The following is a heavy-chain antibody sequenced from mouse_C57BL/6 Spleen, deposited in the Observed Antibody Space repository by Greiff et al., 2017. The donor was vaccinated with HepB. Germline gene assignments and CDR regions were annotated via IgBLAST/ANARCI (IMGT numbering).Heavy chain of an antibody. CDR3: AVYYYGSSYYYAMDY. CDR2: IYPGDGDT. D-gene: IGHD1-1*01. CDR1: GYAFSSSW. Sequence: VKLQQSGPELVKPGASVKISCKASGYAFSSSWMNWVKQRPGKGLEWIGRIYPGDGDTNYNGKFKGKATLTADKSSSTAYMQLSSLTSEDSAVYFCAVYYYGSSYYYAMDYWGQGTSVTVSS. V-gene: IGHV1-82*01. J-gene: IGHJ4*01.